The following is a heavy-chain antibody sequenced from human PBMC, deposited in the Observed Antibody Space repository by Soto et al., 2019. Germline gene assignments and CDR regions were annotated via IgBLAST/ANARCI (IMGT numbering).Heavy chain of an antibody. CDR1: GFTFIDHY. CDR3: ARAGPKWLHLEH. V-gene: IGHV3-72*01. D-gene: IGHD3-22*01. J-gene: IGHJ1*01. CDR2: TRNKANSYTT. Sequence: PGGSLRLSCAASGFTFIDHYMDWVRQAPGKGLEWVGRTRNKANSYTTAYAASVKGRFTISRDDSKNSLYLQMNSLKTEDTAVYYCARAGPKWLHLEHWCQGTLVKVSS.